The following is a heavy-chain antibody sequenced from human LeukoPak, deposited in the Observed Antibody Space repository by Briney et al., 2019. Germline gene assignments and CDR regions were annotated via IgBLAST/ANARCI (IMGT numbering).Heavy chain of an antibody. J-gene: IGHJ4*02. CDR3: ARRPFCSGGSCHFDY. CDR2: IYPGDSDT. CDR1: GYSFTNNW. Sequence: GESLKISCKASGYSFTNNWIGWVRQMPGKGLEWMGIIYPGDSDTRYSPSFQGQVTISADKSINTAYLQWSSPRASDTAMYYCARRPFCSGGSCHFDYWGQGTLVTVSS. V-gene: IGHV5-51*01. D-gene: IGHD2-15*01.